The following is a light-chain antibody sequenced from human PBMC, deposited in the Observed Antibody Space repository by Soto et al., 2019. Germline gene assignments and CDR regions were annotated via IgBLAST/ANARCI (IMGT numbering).Light chain of an antibody. CDR2: AAS. V-gene: IGKV1-8*01. J-gene: IGKJ2*01. CDR3: QQYYTYPQT. CDR1: QGISSY. Sequence: AIRMTQSPSSFSASTGDRVTITCRASQGISSYLAWYQQKPGKAPKLLVYAASTLQYGVPSRFSGSGSGTAFTLTISCLQYEDFATYFCQQYYTYPQTFGQGTKLEIK.